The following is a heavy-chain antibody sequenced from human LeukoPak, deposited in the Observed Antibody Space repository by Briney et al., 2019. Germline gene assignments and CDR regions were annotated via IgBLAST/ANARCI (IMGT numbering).Heavy chain of an antibody. D-gene: IGHD5-24*01. CDR3: ARGGGRWLQSILYYFDY. CDR1: GFTFSSYA. CDR2: ISYDGSNK. Sequence: GGSLRLSCAASGFTFSSYAMHWVRQAPGKGLEWVAVISYDGSNKYYADSVKGRFTISRDNSKNTLYLQMNSLRAEDTAVYYCARGGGRWLQSILYYFDYWGQGTLVTVSS. V-gene: IGHV3-30-3*01. J-gene: IGHJ4*02.